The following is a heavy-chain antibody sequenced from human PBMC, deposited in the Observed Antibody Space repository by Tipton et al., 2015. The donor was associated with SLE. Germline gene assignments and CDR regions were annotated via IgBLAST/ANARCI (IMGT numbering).Heavy chain of an antibody. CDR1: GGSLRSYY. D-gene: IGHD3-22*01. Sequence: TLSLTCTVSGGSLRSYYWTWIRQPAGKGLEWFGRVYFGGSTNYNPSLKSRVAISLDTSKNQFSLKLNSVTAADTAVYYCTRDPYYYDSSGSPYSYWGQGTLVTVSS. CDR2: VYFGGST. J-gene: IGHJ4*02. CDR3: TRDPYYYDSSGSPYSY. V-gene: IGHV4-4*07.